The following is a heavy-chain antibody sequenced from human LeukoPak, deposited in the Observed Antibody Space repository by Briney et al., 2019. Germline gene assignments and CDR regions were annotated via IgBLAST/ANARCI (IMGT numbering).Heavy chain of an antibody. Sequence: GASVKVSCKASGYTFIAYYMFWARQAPGQGLEWMGWINPNSGATGHAQKFQGRVTMTRDTSISTSYMEVTGLRSDDTAVYFCARDGYCRGSSCPFQHWGQGTMVTVSS. CDR2: INPNSGAT. V-gene: IGHV1-2*02. D-gene: IGHD2-2*03. CDR1: GYTFIAYY. CDR3: ARDGYCRGSSCPFQH. J-gene: IGHJ1*01.